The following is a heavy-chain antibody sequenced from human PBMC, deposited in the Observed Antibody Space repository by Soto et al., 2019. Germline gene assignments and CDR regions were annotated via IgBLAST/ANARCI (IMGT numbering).Heavy chain of an antibody. CDR3: AKVDITMIVVARGYYFDY. V-gene: IGHV3-23*01. J-gene: IGHJ4*02. CDR1: GFTFSSYA. Sequence: PGGPLGLYCAASGFTFSSYAMSWVRKAAGKRPEWVSAISGSGGSTYYADSVKGRFTISRDNSKNTLYLQMNSLRAEDTAVYYCAKVDITMIVVARGYYFDYWGQGNLVTGSS. D-gene: IGHD3-22*01. CDR2: ISGSGGST.